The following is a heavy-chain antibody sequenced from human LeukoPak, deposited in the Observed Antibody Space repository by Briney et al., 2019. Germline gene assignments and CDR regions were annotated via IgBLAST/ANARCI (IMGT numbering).Heavy chain of an antibody. Sequence: GGSLRLSCVASGFRFSDYYMNWIRQAPGKGLEWISYISTSSIDTQYADSVEGRFIISRDNADNSLYLQMNSLRVEDTAVYYCARGLPLDCWGQGTLVTVSS. CDR1: GFRFSDYY. J-gene: IGHJ4*02. CDR2: ISTSSIDT. CDR3: ARGLPLDC. V-gene: IGHV3-11*06.